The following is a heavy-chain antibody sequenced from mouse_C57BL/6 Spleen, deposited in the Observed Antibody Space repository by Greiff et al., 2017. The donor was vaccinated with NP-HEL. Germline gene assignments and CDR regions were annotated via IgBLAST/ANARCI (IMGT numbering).Heavy chain of an antibody. CDR3: ARKNGSSSMDY. V-gene: IGHV1-80*01. J-gene: IGHJ4*01. CDR2: IYPGDGDT. CDR1: GYAFSSYW. Sequence: VQLQESGAELVKPGASVKISCKASGYAFSSYWMNWVKQRPGKGLEWIGQIYPGDGDTNYNGKFKGTATLTADNSSSTAYMQLSSLTSEDSAVYFCARKNGSSSMDYWGQGTSVTVSS. D-gene: IGHD1-1*01.